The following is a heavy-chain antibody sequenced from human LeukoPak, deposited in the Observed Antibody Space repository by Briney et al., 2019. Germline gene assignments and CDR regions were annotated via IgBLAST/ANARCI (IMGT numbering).Heavy chain of an antibody. Sequence: KPSETLSLACTVSGGSVRSYYWHWIRQPPGKGLEWIGDVYYNGNTNNNPSLKSRVTIGLDTSKNQFSLKLKSVTAADTAVYYCARDISGTYDWGPGILVTVSS. J-gene: IGHJ4*02. CDR1: GGSVRSYY. D-gene: IGHD1-7*01. CDR2: VYYNGNT. V-gene: IGHV4-59*02. CDR3: ARDISGTYD.